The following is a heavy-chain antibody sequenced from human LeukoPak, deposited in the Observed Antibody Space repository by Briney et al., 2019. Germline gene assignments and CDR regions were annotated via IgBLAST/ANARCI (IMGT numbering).Heavy chain of an antibody. V-gene: IGHV1-69*04. CDR1: GDTFTSYA. J-gene: IGHJ3*02. Sequence: ASVKVSCKASGDTFTSYAISWVRQAPGQGLEWMGRIIPILAIANYAQKFQGRVTITTNKCTSTAYVELSSLRSQDTAVYYCSINDHNLAFDIWGQGTMVTVSS. CDR2: IIPILAIA. CDR3: SINDHNLAFDI. D-gene: IGHD3-16*01.